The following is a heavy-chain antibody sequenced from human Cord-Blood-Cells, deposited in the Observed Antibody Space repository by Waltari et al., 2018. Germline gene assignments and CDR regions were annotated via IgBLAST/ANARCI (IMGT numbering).Heavy chain of an antibody. V-gene: IGHV3-7*01. J-gene: IGHJ4*02. CDR1: GFTFSSYW. Sequence: EVQLVESGGGLVQPGGSLRLSCAASGFTFSSYWMSCVRQAPGKGLEWVANIKQDGSEKYYVDSVKGRFTISRDNAKNSLYLQMNSLRAEDTAVYYCAREGIAVALDYWGQGTLVTVSS. CDR3: AREGIAVALDY. D-gene: IGHD6-19*01. CDR2: IKQDGSEK.